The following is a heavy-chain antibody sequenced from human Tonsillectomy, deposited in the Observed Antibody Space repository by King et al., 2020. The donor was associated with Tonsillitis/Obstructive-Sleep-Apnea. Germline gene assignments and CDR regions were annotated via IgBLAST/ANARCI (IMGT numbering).Heavy chain of an antibody. D-gene: IGHD3-22*01. Sequence: QLQESGPGLVKPSETLSLTCTVSGGSVSSGSYYWSWIRQPPGKGLEWIGYIYYSGSTNYNPSLKSRVTISVDTSKNQFSLKLSSVTAADTAVCYCARSFGGGYSFDYWGQGTLVTVSS. CDR1: GGSVSSGSYY. CDR3: ARSFGGGYSFDY. V-gene: IGHV4-61*01. CDR2: IYYSGST. J-gene: IGHJ4*02.